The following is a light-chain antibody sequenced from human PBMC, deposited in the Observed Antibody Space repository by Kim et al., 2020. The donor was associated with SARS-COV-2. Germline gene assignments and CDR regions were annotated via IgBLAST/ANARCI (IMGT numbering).Light chain of an antibody. CDR1: HSVINNY. J-gene: IGKJ4*01. Sequence: EIVLTQSPATLSLSPGERGTLSCRASHSVINNYLAWYQQKPGQAPRLLIYGASSRATGIPDRFSGSGSGTDFTLTINRLEPEDFAVYYCQQYYGSPLTFGGGTKLEI. CDR3: QQYYGSPLT. V-gene: IGKV3-20*01. CDR2: GAS.